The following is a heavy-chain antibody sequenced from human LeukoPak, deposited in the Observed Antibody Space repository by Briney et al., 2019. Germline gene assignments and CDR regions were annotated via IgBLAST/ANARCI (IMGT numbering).Heavy chain of an antibody. Sequence: GGSLRLSCAASGFTFSNYAMTWVRQAPVKGLEWVSGISGSGDSTYYADSVKGRFTISRDNFKNTLYLQMNSLRAEDTAVYYCAKHKESYGDSCFDDYWGQGTLVTVSS. CDR1: GFTFSNYA. J-gene: IGHJ4*02. V-gene: IGHV3-23*01. D-gene: IGHD4-17*01. CDR2: ISGSGDST. CDR3: AKHKESYGDSCFDDY.